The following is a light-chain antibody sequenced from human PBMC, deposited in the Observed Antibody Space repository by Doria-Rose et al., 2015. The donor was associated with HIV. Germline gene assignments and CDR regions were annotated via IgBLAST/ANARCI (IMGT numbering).Light chain of an antibody. CDR2: RDN. CDR3: QAWDSTTVV. CDR1: KLGDKY. V-gene: IGLV3-1*01. J-gene: IGLJ2*01. Sequence: SYELIQPPSLSVSPGQTASITCSGDKLGDKYACWYQQKSGQSPVLVIYRDNKRPSGIPERFSGSNAGNTATLTISGTQAMDEADYYCQAWDSTTVVFGGGTKLTVL.